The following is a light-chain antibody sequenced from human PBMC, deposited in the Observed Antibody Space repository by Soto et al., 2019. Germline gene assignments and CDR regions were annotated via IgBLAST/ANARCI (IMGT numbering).Light chain of an antibody. Sequence: EIVMTQSPATLSVSPGERATLSCRASQSVSSNLAWYQQKPGQAPRLLIYGASTRATGIPARFSGSGSGTAFSHTISSLQSEDFGVYYYQQYNYWLMYTFGQGTMLEIK. CDR3: QQYNYWLMYT. J-gene: IGKJ2*01. V-gene: IGKV3-15*01. CDR2: GAS. CDR1: QSVSSN.